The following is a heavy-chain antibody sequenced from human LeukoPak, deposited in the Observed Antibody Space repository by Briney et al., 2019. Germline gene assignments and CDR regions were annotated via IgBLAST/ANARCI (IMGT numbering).Heavy chain of an antibody. CDR3: TIMITFGGVIVSDY. CDR2: INPNSGGT. D-gene: IGHD3-16*02. V-gene: IGHV1-2*02. Sequence: ASVKVSCKASGYTFTGYYMHWVRQAPGQGLEWMGWINPNSGGTNYAQKFQGRVTMTRDTSISTAYMELSRLRSNDTAVYYCTIMITFGGVIVSDYWGQGTLVTVSS. CDR1: GYTFTGYY. J-gene: IGHJ4*02.